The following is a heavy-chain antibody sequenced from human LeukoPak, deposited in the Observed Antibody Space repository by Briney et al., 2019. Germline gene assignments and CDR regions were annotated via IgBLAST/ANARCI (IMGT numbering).Heavy chain of an antibody. CDR2: ISGSDGST. Sequence: PGGSLRLSCAASGLTFSSYAMSWVRQAPGKGLEWVSGISGSDGSTNYADSVKGRFTISRENSKNTLYLQMNSLRAEDTAVYYCAKGQQGGIFDYWGQGTLVTVSS. V-gene: IGHV3-23*01. CDR3: AKGQQGGIFDY. D-gene: IGHD6-13*01. J-gene: IGHJ4*02. CDR1: GLTFSSYA.